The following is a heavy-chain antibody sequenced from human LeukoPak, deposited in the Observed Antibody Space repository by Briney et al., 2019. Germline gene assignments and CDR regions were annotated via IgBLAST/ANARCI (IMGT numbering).Heavy chain of an antibody. D-gene: IGHD3-10*01. CDR1: GYSFTNYD. V-gene: IGHV1-69*04. J-gene: IGHJ4*02. CDR3: ARAGAPDIYGSGSYYKN. CDR2: IIPILGIA. Sequence: ASVKVSCKTSGYSFTNYDINWARQATGQGLEWMGRIIPILGIANYAQKFQGRVTITADKSTSTAYMELSSLRSEDTAVYYCARAGAPDIYGSGSYYKNWGQGTLVTVSS.